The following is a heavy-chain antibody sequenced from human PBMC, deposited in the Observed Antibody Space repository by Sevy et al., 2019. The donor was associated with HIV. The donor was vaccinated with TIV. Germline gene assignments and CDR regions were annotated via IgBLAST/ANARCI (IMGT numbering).Heavy chain of an antibody. V-gene: IGHV3-11*01. CDR1: GFTFSDSY. CDR2: ISGNGNSR. J-gene: IGHJ3*02. D-gene: IGHD3-10*01. Sequence: GGSLRLSCAASGFTFSDSYMSWIRQAPGKGLECISYISGNGNSRYHADSVKGRFTISRDNAKNSLYLQMNSLRAEDTAVYFCARARGSYAFDIWGQVAMVTVSS. CDR3: ARARGSYAFDI.